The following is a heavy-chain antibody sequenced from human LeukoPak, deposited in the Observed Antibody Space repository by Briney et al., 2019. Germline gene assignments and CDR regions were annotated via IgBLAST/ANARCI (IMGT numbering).Heavy chain of an antibody. D-gene: IGHD3-10*01. J-gene: IGHJ4*02. V-gene: IGHV3-30-3*01. CDR2: ISYDGSNK. CDR1: GFTFSSYA. Sequence: GSLRLSCAASGFTFSSYAMHWVRQAPGKGLEWVAVISYDGSNKYYADSVKGRFTISRDNSKNTLYLQMNSLRAEDTAVYYCARDTSWDYHGSGSYLGDYWGQGTLVTVSS. CDR3: ARDTSWDYHGSGSYLGDY.